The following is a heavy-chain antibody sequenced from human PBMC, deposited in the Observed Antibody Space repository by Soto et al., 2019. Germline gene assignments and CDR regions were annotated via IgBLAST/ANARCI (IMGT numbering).Heavy chain of an antibody. Sequence: GGSLRLSCAASGFTFSSYSMNWVRQAPGKGLEWVSYISSSSSSTIYCAESVKGRFTISRDNAKNSLYLQMNSLRAEDTAVYYCASGGTMGYWGQGTQVTVSS. V-gene: IGHV3-48*01. D-gene: IGHD1-1*01. CDR2: ISSSSSSTI. J-gene: IGHJ4*02. CDR1: GFTFSSYS. CDR3: ASGGTMGY.